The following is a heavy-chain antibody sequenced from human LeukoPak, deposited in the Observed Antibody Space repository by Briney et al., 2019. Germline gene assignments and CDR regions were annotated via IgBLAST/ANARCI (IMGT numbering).Heavy chain of an antibody. J-gene: IGHJ4*02. CDR3: ARRAAAAGTVYYYFDY. CDR2: IYPGDSDT. V-gene: IGHV5-51*01. D-gene: IGHD6-13*01. Sequence: GESLKISCKGSGYGFTSYWIGWVRQMPGKGLEWMGIIYPGDSDTRYSPSFQGQVTISADKSITTAYLQWNSLKASDTAIYYCARRAAAAGTVYYYFDYWGQGTLVTVSS. CDR1: GYGFTSYW.